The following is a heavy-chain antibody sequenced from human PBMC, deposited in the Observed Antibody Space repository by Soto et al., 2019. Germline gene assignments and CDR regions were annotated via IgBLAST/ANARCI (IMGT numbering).Heavy chain of an antibody. Sequence: RSLRLSYAASGFTFSRYGMHWVRQAPGKGLEWVAVIWYDGSNKYYADSVKGRFTISRDNSKNTLYLQMNSLRAEDTAVYYYARDQGRGYSYGFDYWGQGT. CDR1: GFTFSRYG. CDR2: IWYDGSNK. CDR3: ARDQGRGYSYGFDY. V-gene: IGHV3-33*01. J-gene: IGHJ4*02. D-gene: IGHD5-18*01.